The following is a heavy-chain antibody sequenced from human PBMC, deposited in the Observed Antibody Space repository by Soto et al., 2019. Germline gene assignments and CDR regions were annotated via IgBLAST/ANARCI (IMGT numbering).Heavy chain of an antibody. CDR2: ISYDGSNK. CDR1: GFTFSSYA. Sequence: QVQLVESGGGVVQPGRSLRLSCAASGFTFSSYAMHWVRQAPGKGLEWVAVISYDGSNKYYADSVTGRFTISRDNSKNGLYQQMSRLRAEDTGVYYCARGGDILTGYSPEDYYYGMDVWGQGTTVTVSS. J-gene: IGHJ6*02. D-gene: IGHD3-9*01. CDR3: ARGGDILTGYSPEDYYYGMDV. V-gene: IGHV3-30-3*01.